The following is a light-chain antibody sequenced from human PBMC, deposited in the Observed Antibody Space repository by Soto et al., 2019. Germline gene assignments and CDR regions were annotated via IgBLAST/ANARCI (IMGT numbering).Light chain of an antibody. CDR3: QQRYSTPLT. J-gene: IGKJ3*01. CDR2: TAS. Sequence: DIQMTQSPSSLSASLGDRVTITCRASQSISNYLNWYQQKPGKAPKLLIYTASSLQSGVPSRFSGSGSGTDFTLTISSLQPEDFATYYCQQRYSTPLTFGPGTKVDIK. V-gene: IGKV1-39*01. CDR1: QSISNY.